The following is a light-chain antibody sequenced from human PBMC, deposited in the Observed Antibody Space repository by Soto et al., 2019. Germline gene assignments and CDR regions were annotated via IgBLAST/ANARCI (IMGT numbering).Light chain of an antibody. J-gene: IGLJ2*01. CDR1: SSDVGSYNL. CDR3: CSYAGHVV. V-gene: IGLV2-23*01. Sequence: QSVLTQPASVSGSPGQSISISCTGTSSDVGSYNLVSWYQQHPGKAPKLMIYEGSKRPSGVSNRFSGSKSGNTASLTISGLQAEDEADYYYCSYAGHVVFGGGTKLTVL. CDR2: EGS.